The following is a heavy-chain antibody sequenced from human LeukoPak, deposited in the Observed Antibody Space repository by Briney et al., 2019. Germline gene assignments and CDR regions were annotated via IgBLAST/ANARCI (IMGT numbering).Heavy chain of an antibody. Sequence: GGSLRLSCAGAGDSWMHWVRQVPGKGLVWVSRIKTDGSSTSYADSVKGRFTISNNNAENTLYLQMNSLTDDDTAVYYCANYDFWTGYSKGYWGQGTLVTVSP. V-gene: IGHV3-74*01. CDR2: IKTDGSST. J-gene: IGHJ4*02. CDR1: GDSW. D-gene: IGHD3-3*01. CDR3: ANYDFWTGYSKGY.